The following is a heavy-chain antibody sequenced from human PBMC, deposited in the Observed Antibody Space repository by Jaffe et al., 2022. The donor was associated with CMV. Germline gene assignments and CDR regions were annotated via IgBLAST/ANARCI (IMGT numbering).Heavy chain of an antibody. CDR3: ARACSGGSCYLYPKPPYYYYGMDV. J-gene: IGHJ6*02. Sequence: QVQLVQSGAEVKKPGASVKVSCKASGYTFTSYGISWVRQAPGQGLEWMGWISAYNGNTNYAQKLQGRVTMTTDTSTSTAYMELRSLRSDDTAVYYCARACSGGSCYLYPKPPYYYYGMDVWGQGTTVTVSS. CDR1: GYTFTSYG. CDR2: ISAYNGNT. D-gene: IGHD2-15*01. V-gene: IGHV1-18*01.